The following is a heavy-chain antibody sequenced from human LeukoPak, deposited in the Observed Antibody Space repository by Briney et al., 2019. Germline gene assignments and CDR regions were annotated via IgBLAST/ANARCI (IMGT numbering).Heavy chain of an antibody. CDR1: GFTFSSYA. CDR3: TTARSPDSSGYLPYYFDY. V-gene: IGHV3-15*01. CDR2: IKSKTDGGTT. J-gene: IGHJ4*02. D-gene: IGHD3-22*01. Sequence: GGSLRLSCAASGFTFSSYAMHWVRQAPGKGLEWVGRIKSKTDGGTTDYAAPVKGRFTISRDDSKSTLYLQMNSLKTEDTAVYYCTTARSPDSSGYLPYYFDYWGQGTLVTVSS.